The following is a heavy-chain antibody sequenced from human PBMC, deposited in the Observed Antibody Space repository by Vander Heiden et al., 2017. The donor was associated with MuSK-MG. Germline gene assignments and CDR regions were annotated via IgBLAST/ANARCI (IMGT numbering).Heavy chain of an antibody. Sequence: QVQLVQSGAAVKKPGSSEKVSCKASGGTFSSYAISRVRQAPGQGLEWMGGIIPIFGTANYAQKFQGRVTITADESTSTAYMELSSLRSEDTAVYYCARGGYYDSSGYPDYWGQGTLVTVSS. CDR3: ARGGYYDSSGYPDY. CDR2: IIPIFGTA. J-gene: IGHJ4*02. CDR1: GGTFSSYA. D-gene: IGHD3-22*01. V-gene: IGHV1-69*01.